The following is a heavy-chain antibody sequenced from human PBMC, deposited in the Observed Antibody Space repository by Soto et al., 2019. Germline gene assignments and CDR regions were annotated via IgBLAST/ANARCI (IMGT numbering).Heavy chain of an antibody. CDR2: INHSGSA. CDR1: GESFSAYI. V-gene: IGHV4-34*01. J-gene: IGHJ6*02. D-gene: IGHD4-17*01. Sequence: PSETLSLTCAVYGESFSAYIWTWIRQTPGKGLQWIGQINHSGSASYNPSLKSRVTISVHTSNSQFSLELSSLRSEDTAVYYCGSPPTTGNYYYYGMDVWGQGTTVTVSS. CDR3: GSPPTTGNYYYYGMDV.